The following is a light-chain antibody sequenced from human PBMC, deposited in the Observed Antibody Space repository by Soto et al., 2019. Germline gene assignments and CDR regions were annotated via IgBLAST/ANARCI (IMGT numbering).Light chain of an antibody. CDR2: DVI. CDR3: SSYTTPSTHV. Sequence: QSALTQPASVSGSPGQSITISCTGTSSDVGAYNYVSWYQHHPGKAPKLLIYDVINRPSGVSNRFSGSQSGNTASLTISGLQADDEADYYCSSYTTPSTHVFGSGTKVTVL. J-gene: IGLJ1*01. V-gene: IGLV2-14*03. CDR1: SSDVGAYNY.